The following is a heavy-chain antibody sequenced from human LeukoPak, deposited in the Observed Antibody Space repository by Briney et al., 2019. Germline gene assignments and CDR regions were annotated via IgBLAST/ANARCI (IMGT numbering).Heavy chain of an antibody. CDR1: GGSISSYY. CDR3: ARHPSGGDYVPSDY. J-gene: IGHJ4*02. CDR2: IYYSGST. V-gene: IGHV4-59*08. D-gene: IGHD2-21*02. Sequence: SETLSLTCTVSGGSISSYYWSWIRQPPGKGLEWIGYIYYSGSTNYNPSLKSRVTISVDTSKNQFSLKLSSVTAADTAVYYCARHPSGGDYVPSDYWGQGTLVTVSS.